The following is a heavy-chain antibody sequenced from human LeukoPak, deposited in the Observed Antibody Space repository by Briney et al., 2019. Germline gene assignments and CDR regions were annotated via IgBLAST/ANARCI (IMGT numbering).Heavy chain of an antibody. D-gene: IGHD6-13*01. CDR1: GFTVSNNY. J-gene: IGHJ6*03. CDR2: IYSGGST. Sequence: GGSLRLSCAASGFTVSNNYMSWVRQAPGKGLEWVSVIYSGGSTNYADSVKGRFIISRDNSKNTLYLQMNSLRAEDTAVYYCARVKAAAGTNYYMDVWGKGTTVTVSS. V-gene: IGHV3-53*01. CDR3: ARVKAAAGTNYYMDV.